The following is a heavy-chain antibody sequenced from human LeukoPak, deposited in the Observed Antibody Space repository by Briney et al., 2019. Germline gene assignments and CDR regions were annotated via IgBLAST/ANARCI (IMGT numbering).Heavy chain of an antibody. V-gene: IGHV4-39*07. Sequence: SETLSLTCTVSGGSISSSSYYWSWIRQPPGKGLEWIGSIYYSGSTYYNPSLKSRVTISVDMSKNQFSLKLRSVTAADTAVYYCARDQGTIILVYFDYWGQGTLVTVSS. J-gene: IGHJ4*02. D-gene: IGHD3-22*01. CDR2: IYYSGST. CDR3: ARDQGTIILVYFDY. CDR1: GGSISSSSYY.